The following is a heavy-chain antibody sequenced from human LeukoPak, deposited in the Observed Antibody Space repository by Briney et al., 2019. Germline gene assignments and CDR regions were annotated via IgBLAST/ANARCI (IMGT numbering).Heavy chain of an antibody. Sequence: SETLSLTCTLSGGSITSGRYYWTWIRQHPQRGLEWIGYVSYSGSTNYNPSLKSRVTISLDASKNQFSLKLSSVTAADTAVYYCARGLNDFWSGYRFDYWGQGTLVTVSS. V-gene: IGHV4-61*01. J-gene: IGHJ4*02. D-gene: IGHD3-3*01. CDR2: VSYSGST. CDR1: GGSITSGRYY. CDR3: ARGLNDFWSGYRFDY.